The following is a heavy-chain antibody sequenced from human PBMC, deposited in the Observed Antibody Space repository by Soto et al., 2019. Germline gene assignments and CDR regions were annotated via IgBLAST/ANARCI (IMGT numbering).Heavy chain of an antibody. Sequence: ASVKVSCKASGYTFTSYDINWVRQATGQGFEWMGWMNPNSGNTGYAQKFQGRVTMTRDTSITTAYMELSSLRSEDTAVYYCTRSFPDGCSGGSCYQDYWGQGTLVTVSS. J-gene: IGHJ4*02. D-gene: IGHD2-15*01. CDR1: GYTFTSYD. V-gene: IGHV1-8*01. CDR2: MNPNSGNT. CDR3: TRSFPDGCSGGSCYQDY.